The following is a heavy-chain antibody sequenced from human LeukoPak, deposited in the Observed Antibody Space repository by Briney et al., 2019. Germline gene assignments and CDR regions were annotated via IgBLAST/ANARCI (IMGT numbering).Heavy chain of an antibody. V-gene: IGHV3-23*01. D-gene: IGHD2-2*01. J-gene: IGHJ4*02. CDR1: GFTFSSYA. CDR3: AKAVVVVPAATPFDY. Sequence: GGSLRLSCAASGFTFSSYAMSWVRQAPGKGLEWVSTISGSGGATYYADSVKGRFTISRDNSKITLYLQMNGLRAEDTALFYCAKAVVVVPAATPFDYWGLGTLVTVSS. CDR2: ISGSGGAT.